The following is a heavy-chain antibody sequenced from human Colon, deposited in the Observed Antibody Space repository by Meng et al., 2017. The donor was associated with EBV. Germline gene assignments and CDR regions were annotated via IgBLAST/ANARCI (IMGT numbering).Heavy chain of an antibody. D-gene: IGHD3-10*01. CDR2: IYHGVNI. V-gene: IGHV4-30-2*01. Sequence: QVQLPESGSGLVRPSQTLSLTCAVSGVSITSGDYPWTWIRQPPGKGLEWIGYIYHGVNIYYTPSLRSRVTISVDKSRNQFSLKLTSVSAADTAVYYCVRDTRRGGGWFDPWGQGTLVTVFS. J-gene: IGHJ5*02. CDR1: GVSITSGDYP. CDR3: VRDTRRGGGWFDP.